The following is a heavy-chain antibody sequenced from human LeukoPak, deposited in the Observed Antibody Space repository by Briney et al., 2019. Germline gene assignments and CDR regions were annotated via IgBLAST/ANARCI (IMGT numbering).Heavy chain of an antibody. CDR1: GFTFSRFA. D-gene: IGHD2-21*01. CDR2: MSYDGTKE. Sequence: GGSLRLSCAASGFTFSRFAMHWVRQAPGKGLEWVAVMSYDGTKENYADSVKGRFTISRDNSKSTLYLQMSSLTTEDTAVCYCSRDGDVVGESFDYWGQGTLVTVSS. V-gene: IGHV3-30*15. CDR3: SRDGDVVGESFDY. J-gene: IGHJ4*02.